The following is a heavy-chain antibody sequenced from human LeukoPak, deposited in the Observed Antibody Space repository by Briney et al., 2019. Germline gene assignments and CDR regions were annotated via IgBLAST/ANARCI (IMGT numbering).Heavy chain of an antibody. CDR1: GFTFGDYV. D-gene: IGHD4-17*01. CDR2: VTGSAGTK. CDR3: VFSTLTTGYHGMDV. Sequence: PGGSLRLSCAASGFTFGDYVMTWVRQAPGKGLEWVSGVTGSAGTKYYADSVKGRFTVSRDNSKSTVYLQMNSLRAEDTAVYYCVFSTLTTGYHGMDVWGHGTTVIVSS. J-gene: IGHJ6*02. V-gene: IGHV3-23*01.